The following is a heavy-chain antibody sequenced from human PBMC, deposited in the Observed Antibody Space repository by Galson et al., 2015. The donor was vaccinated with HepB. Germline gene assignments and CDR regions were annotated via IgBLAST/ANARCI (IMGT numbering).Heavy chain of an antibody. CDR2: ISGGGGNT. CDR3: AKDLGGGYDFSESWFDS. J-gene: IGHJ5*01. D-gene: IGHD5-12*01. CDR1: GFRFSNYV. V-gene: IGHV3-23*01. Sequence: SLRLSCAASGFRFSNYVMSWVRQAPGEGLEWVSSISGGGGNTYYADSVKGRFTISRDNSKNTLYLHMNSLRGEDTARYYCAKDLGGGYDFSESWFDSWGQGTLVIVSS.